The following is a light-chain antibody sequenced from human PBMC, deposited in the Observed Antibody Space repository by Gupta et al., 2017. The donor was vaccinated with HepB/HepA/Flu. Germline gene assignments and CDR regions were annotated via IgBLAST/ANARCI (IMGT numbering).Light chain of an antibody. CDR1: QSLVHSNGNTY. Sequence: DAVMTQSPLSLIVTLGQPASISCRSSQSLVHSNGNTYFNWLHQRPGQPPRLLIYKISNRFSGVPDRFSGSGAGTDFTLEINRVEAEDVGVYYCLQSSHFPRTFGQGTKVEFK. V-gene: IGKV2-24*01. CDR2: KIS. CDR3: LQSSHFPRT. J-gene: IGKJ1*01.